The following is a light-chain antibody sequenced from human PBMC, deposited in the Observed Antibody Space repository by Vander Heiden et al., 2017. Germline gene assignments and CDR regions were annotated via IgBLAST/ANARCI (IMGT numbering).Light chain of an antibody. CDR3: SSYTTSGTFPYV. J-gene: IGLJ1*01. CDR2: DVD. CDR1: SSDIGGYSY. V-gene: IGLV2-14*01. Sequence: QAALTQPACVAASHGPSIPISCTGTSSDIGGYSYVSWYQRHPGKAPKLIIYDVDSRPSEVSNRFSGSKSGKTASLTISGLQAEDEAEYYCSSYTTSGTFPYVFGAGTQVTVL.